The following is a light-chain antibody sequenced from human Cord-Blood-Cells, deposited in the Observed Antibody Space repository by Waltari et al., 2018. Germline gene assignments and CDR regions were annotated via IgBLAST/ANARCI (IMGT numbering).Light chain of an antibody. CDR2: GAS. J-gene: IGKJ1*01. Sequence: IVLTQSPGTLSLSPGERATLSCRASQSVSSSYLAWYQQKPGQAPRLLIYGASSRATGIPDRFSGSGSGTDFTHTISRLEPEDFAVYYCQQYGSSRTFGQGP. CDR3: QQYGSSRT. CDR1: QSVSSSY. V-gene: IGKV3-20*01.